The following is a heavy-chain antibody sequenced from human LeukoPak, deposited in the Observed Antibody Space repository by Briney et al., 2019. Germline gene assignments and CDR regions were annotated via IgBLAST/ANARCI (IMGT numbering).Heavy chain of an antibody. J-gene: IGHJ3*02. CDR2: IRYDGSNK. V-gene: IGHV3-30*02. CDR3: AREGLSESPDAFDI. CDR1: GFTFSSYG. Sequence: PGGSLRLSCAASGFTFSSYGMHWVRQAPGKGLEWVAFIRYDGSNKYYADSVKGRFTISRDNSKNTLYLQMNSLRAEDTAVYYCAREGLSESPDAFDIWGQGTMVTVSS. D-gene: IGHD2-2*01.